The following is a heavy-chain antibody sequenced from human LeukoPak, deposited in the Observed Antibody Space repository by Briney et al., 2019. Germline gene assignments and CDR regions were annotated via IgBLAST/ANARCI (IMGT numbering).Heavy chain of an antibody. CDR1: GFTFSSYW. Sequence: QPGGSLRLSCAASGFTFSSYWMHWVRQAPGKGLVWVSAINSDGSSTSYADSVRGRFTISRDNSGNSIYLQMNSLRAEDTAVYYCARFVANWNPGGMDVWGQGTTVIVSS. V-gene: IGHV3-74*01. D-gene: IGHD1-20*01. CDR3: ARFVANWNPGGMDV. CDR2: INSDGSST. J-gene: IGHJ6*02.